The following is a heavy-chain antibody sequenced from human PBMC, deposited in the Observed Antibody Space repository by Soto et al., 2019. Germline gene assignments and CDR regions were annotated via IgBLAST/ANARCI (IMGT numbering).Heavy chain of an antibody. D-gene: IGHD4-17*01. V-gene: IGHV3-74*01. CDR1: GFTFSNYW. CDR3: TKVGTYGDFGYFDY. Sequence: AGGSLRLSCVGSGFTFSNYWMHWVRQAPGKGLEWVSRVNSDGSTTNYADSVKGRFTISRDNSKNTLYLQMNSLRTEDTAVYYCTKVGTYGDFGYFDYWGPGTLVTVSS. CDR2: VNSDGSTT. J-gene: IGHJ4*02.